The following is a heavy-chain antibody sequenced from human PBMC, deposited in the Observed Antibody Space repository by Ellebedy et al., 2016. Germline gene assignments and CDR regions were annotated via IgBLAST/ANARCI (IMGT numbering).Heavy chain of an antibody. J-gene: IGHJ4*02. V-gene: IGHV2-5*01. D-gene: IGHD4-11*01. CDR2: IYWNDDK. Sequence: SGPTLVKPTQTLTLTCTFSGFSLTTNEVVVGWIRQPPGKAPEWLAFIYWNDDKRYSPSLKTRLTITKDTSKNQVVLTMTNMDPVDTGTYYCAHRTTVTSVDYWGQGTLVTVSS. CDR3: AHRTTVTSVDY. CDR1: GFSLTTNEVV.